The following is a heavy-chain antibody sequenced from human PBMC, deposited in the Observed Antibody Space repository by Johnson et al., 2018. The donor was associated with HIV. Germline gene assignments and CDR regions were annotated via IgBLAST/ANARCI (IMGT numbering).Heavy chain of an antibody. Sequence: VQLVESGGGLVQPGGSLRLSCAASGFTFSSYWMSWVRQAPGKGLEWVANIKQDGSEKYYVDSVKGRFTISRDNAKNSLYLQMNSLRAEDTALYYCVRVATYNLYDAFDIWGQGTMVTVSS. CDR1: GFTFSSYW. CDR2: IKQDGSEK. D-gene: IGHD5-12*01. CDR3: VRVATYNLYDAFDI. V-gene: IGHV3-7*03. J-gene: IGHJ3*02.